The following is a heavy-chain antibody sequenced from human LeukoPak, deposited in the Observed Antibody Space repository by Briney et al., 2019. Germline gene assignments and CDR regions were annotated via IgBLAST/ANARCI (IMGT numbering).Heavy chain of an antibody. V-gene: IGHV4-34*01. Sequence: PSDTLSLTCAVYGGSFSGYYWSWIRQPPGKGLEWIGEINHSGSTNYNPSLKSRVTISVDTSKNQFSLKLSSVTAADTAVYYCARGRIAAAQKYFQHWGQGTLVTVSS. D-gene: IGHD6-13*01. J-gene: IGHJ1*01. CDR3: ARGRIAAAQKYFQH. CDR2: INHSGST. CDR1: GGSFSGYY.